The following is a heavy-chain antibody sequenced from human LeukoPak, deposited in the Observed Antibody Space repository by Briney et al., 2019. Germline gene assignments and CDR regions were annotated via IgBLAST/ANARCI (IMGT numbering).Heavy chain of an antibody. CDR2: IYTSGST. CDR1: GGSISSYY. D-gene: IGHD2-2*01. Sequence: SETLSLTCTVSGGSISSYYWSWIRQPAGKGLEWIGRIYTSGSTNYNPSLKSRVTMSVDTSKNHFSLELSSVTAADTAVYYCARGPTYQPIDYWGQGTLVTVSS. J-gene: IGHJ4*02. CDR3: ARGPTYQPIDY. V-gene: IGHV4-4*07.